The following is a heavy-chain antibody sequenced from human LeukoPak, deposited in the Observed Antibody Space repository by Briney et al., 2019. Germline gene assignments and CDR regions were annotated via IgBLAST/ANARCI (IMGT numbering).Heavy chain of an antibody. CDR3: ARGPGITIFGVVIPTYWYFDL. D-gene: IGHD3-3*01. J-gene: IGHJ2*01. CDR1: GCTFTSYA. V-gene: IGHV7-4-1*02. Sequence: ASVKVSCKASGCTFTSYAMNWVRQASGQGLEWMGWINTNTGNPTYAQGFTGRFVFYLDTSVSTAYLQISSLKAEDTAVYYCARGPGITIFGVVIPTYWYFDLWGRGTLVTVSS. CDR2: INTNTGNP.